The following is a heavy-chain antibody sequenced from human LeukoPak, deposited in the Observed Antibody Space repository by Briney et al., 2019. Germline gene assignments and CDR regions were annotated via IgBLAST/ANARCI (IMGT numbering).Heavy chain of an antibody. Sequence: GSLRLSCAASGFTVSSNYMSWVRQAPGKGLEWVSVIYSGGSTYYADSVKGRFTISRDNSKNTLYLQMNSLRAEDTAVYYCARGISSSYGFDPWGQGTLVTVSS. D-gene: IGHD6-13*01. CDR3: ARGISSSYGFDP. J-gene: IGHJ5*02. V-gene: IGHV3-53*01. CDR2: IYSGGST. CDR1: GFTVSSNY.